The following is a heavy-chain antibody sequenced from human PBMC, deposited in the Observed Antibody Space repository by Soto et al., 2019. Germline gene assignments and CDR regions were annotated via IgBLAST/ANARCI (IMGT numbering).Heavy chain of an antibody. CDR1: GGSLSGYY. V-gene: IGHV4-34*01. J-gene: IGHJ6*03. CDR3: ASLDFHHYMDV. CDR2: INQSGST. Sequence: PSETLSLTCAVYGGSLSGYYWIWIRQPPGKGLECIGEINQSGSTNFNPSLKSRVTISVDTSKNQFSLKLSSVTAADTAVYYCASLDFHHYMDVWGKGTPLTVSS.